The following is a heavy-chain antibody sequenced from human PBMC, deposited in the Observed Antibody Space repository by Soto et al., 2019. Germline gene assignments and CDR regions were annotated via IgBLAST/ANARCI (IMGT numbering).Heavy chain of an antibody. D-gene: IGHD6-13*01. Sequence: EVQVLESGGGLVQPGGSLRLSCAASGFTFSSYAMSWVRQAPGKGLEWVSALGGSGGSTYYADSVKGRFTISRDNSKNTLYLQMNSLRAEDTAVYYCAKASSSSWINWCDPWGQGTLVTVSS. CDR2: LGGSGGST. J-gene: IGHJ5*02. CDR3: AKASSSSWINWCDP. V-gene: IGHV3-23*01. CDR1: GFTFSSYA.